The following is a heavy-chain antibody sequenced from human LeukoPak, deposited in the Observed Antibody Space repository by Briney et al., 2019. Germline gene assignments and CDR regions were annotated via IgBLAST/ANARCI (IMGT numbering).Heavy chain of an antibody. CDR1: GFTFSSYA. CDR2: ISGSGGST. V-gene: IGHV3-23*01. CDR3: AKDLYSYGYPLDY. D-gene: IGHD5-18*01. Sequence: GGSLRLSRAASGFTFSSYAMSWVRQAPGKGLEWVSAISGSGGSTYYADSVKGRFTISRDNSKNTLYLQMNSLRAEDTAVYYCAKDLYSYGYPLDYWGQGTLVTVSS. J-gene: IGHJ4*02.